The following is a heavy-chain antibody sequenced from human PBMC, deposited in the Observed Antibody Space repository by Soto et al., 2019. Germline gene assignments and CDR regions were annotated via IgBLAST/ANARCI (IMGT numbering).Heavy chain of an antibody. J-gene: IGHJ5*02. V-gene: IGHV4-4*02. CDR3: ARKMYYYGSGSYYWWLDP. CDR2: IYHSGST. CDR1: GGSLISSDW. Sequence: SETQSVTCAVSGGSLISSDWWSWVRPPPGKGLEWIGEIYHSGSTNYNPSLKSRVTISVDKSKNQFSLKLSSVTAADTAVYYCARKMYYYGSGSYYWWLDPWGQGTLVTVSS. D-gene: IGHD3-10*01.